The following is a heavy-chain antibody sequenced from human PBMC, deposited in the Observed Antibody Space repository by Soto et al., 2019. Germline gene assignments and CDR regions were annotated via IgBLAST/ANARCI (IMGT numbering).Heavy chain of an antibody. CDR2: INPSGGST. V-gene: IGHV1-46*02. CDR1: GYAFNDDY. J-gene: IGHJ3*02. CDR3: AREPNSYGPSTAFDI. D-gene: IGHD5-18*01. Sequence: GASVKGSCKAAGYAFNDDYRYWVRQAPGKGLEWMGIINPSGGSTSYAQKFQGRVTMTRDTSTSTVYMELSSLRSEDTAVYYCAREPNSYGPSTAFDIWGQGTMVTVSS.